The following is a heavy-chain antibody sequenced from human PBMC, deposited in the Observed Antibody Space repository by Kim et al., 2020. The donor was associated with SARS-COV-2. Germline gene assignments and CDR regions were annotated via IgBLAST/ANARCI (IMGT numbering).Heavy chain of an antibody. V-gene: IGHV1-18*01. J-gene: IGHJ6*02. CDR2: ISAYNGNT. CDR3: ARGVRITMVRGVITGRYYGMDV. D-gene: IGHD3-10*01. CDR1: GYTFTSYG. Sequence: ASVKVSCKASGYTFTSYGISWVRQAPGQGLEWMGWISAYNGNTNYAQKLQGRVTMTTDTSTSTAYMELRSLRSDDTAVYYCARGVRITMVRGVITGRYYGMDVWGQGTTVTVSS.